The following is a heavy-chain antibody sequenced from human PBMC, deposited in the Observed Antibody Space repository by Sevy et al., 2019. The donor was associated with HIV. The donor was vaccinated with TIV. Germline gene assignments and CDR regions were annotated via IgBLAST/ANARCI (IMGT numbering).Heavy chain of an antibody. Sequence: ASVKVSCKASGGTFSSYAISWVRQAPGQGLEWMGGIVPIFGTVNYAQKFQGRLMIAADESTSSAYMELSSLRSEDTAVYYCARLRGVATSLNYFDYWGQGTLVTVSS. J-gene: IGHJ4*02. V-gene: IGHV1-69*13. CDR1: GGTFSSYA. D-gene: IGHD5-12*01. CDR2: IVPIFGTV. CDR3: ARLRGVATSLNYFDY.